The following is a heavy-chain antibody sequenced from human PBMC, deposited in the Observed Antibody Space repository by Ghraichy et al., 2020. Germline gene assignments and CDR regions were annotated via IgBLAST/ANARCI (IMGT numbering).Heavy chain of an antibody. CDR3: AGQLGIAPGDY. CDR1: GGSFSGYY. D-gene: IGHD7-27*01. CDR2: INHSGST. J-gene: IGHJ4*02. V-gene: IGHV4-34*01. Sequence: SETLSLTCAVYGGSFSGYYWSWIRQPPGKGLEWIGEINHSGSTNYNPSLKSRVTISVDTSKNQFSLKLSSVTAADTAVYYCAGQLGIAPGDYWGQGTLVTVSS.